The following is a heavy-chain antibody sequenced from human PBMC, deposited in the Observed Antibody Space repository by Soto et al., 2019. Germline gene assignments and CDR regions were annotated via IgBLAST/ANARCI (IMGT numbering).Heavy chain of an antibody. CDR2: INTDGSST. CDR1: GFTFSDYY. Sequence: PGGSLRLSCAASGFTFSDYYMSWIRQAPGKGLVWVARINTDGSSTNYADSVKGRFTISRDNAKNTLYLQMNSLRAEDTAVYYCARSPGGYYIDWGQGTMVTVSS. CDR3: ARSPGGYYID. D-gene: IGHD3-9*01. J-gene: IGHJ3*01. V-gene: IGHV3-74*01.